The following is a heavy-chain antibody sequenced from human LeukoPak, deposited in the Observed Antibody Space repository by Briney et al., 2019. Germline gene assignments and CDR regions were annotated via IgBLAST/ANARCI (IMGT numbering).Heavy chain of an antibody. D-gene: IGHD4-17*01. CDR3: ARDDYGDYYFDY. V-gene: IGHV1-69*04. J-gene: IGHJ4*02. CDR1: GGTFSSYA. Sequence: GASVKVSCKASGGTFSSYAISWVRQAPGQGLEWTGRIIPILGIANYAQKFQGRVTITADKSTSTAYMELSSLRSEDTAVYYCARDDYGDYYFDYWGQGTLVTVSS. CDR2: IIPILGIA.